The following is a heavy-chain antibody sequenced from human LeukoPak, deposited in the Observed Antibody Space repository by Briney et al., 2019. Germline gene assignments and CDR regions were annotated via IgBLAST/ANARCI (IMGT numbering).Heavy chain of an antibody. CDR2: IYYSGSA. CDR1: GGSISSSNW. CDR3: ARSHADSSGWYDN. V-gene: IGHV4-61*01. D-gene: IGHD6-19*01. J-gene: IGHJ4*02. Sequence: ASETLSLTCAVSGGSISSSNWWSWIRQPPGKGLEWIGSIYYSGSADSNPSLKSRVSISVDTSKNQFSLKLKSVTAADTAVYFCARSHADSSGWYDNWGQGILVTVSS.